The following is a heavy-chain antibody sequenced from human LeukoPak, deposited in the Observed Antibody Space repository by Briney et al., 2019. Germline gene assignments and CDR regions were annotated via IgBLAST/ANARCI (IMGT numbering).Heavy chain of an antibody. V-gene: IGHV3-23*01. D-gene: IGHD6-19*01. CDR2: ISGSGGST. CDR1: GFTFSSHA. Sequence: GGSLRLSCAASGFTFSSHAMSWVRQAPGKGLEWVSAISGSGGSTYYADSVKGRFTISRDNSKNTLYLQMNSLRAEDTAVYYCARARPYYSSGSSRLYYFDYWGQGTLVTVSS. CDR3: ARARPYYSSGSSRLYYFDY. J-gene: IGHJ4*02.